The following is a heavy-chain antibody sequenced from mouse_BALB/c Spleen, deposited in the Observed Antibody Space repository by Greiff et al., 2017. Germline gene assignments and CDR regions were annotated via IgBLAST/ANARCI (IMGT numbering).Heavy chain of an antibody. Sequence: EVKLMESGGDLVKLGGSLKLSCAASGFTFSTYGMSWVRQTPDKRLEWIATINSGGSYTYYPDSVKGRCTISRDNAKNTLYLQMSSLKSEDTAMYYCARGGYDGGFAYWGQGTLVTVSA. CDR1: GFTFSTYG. V-gene: IGHV5-6*01. CDR3: ARGGYDGGFAY. CDR2: INSGGSYT. J-gene: IGHJ3*01. D-gene: IGHD2-2*01.